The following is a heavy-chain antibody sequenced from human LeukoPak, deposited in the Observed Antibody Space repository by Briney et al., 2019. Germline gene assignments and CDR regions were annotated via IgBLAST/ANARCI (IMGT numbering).Heavy chain of an antibody. V-gene: IGHV3-53*01. CDR2: IYSGGST. D-gene: IGHD3-10*01. J-gene: IGHJ4*02. CDR3: ARGLNTYFYGSGSYYCC. Sequence: PGGSLRLSCAASGFTVSSNYMSWVRQAPGKGLEWVSVIYSGGSTYYADSVKGRFTISRDNSKNTLYLQMNSLRAEDPAVEYCARGLNTYFYGSGSYYCCWGQGTLVPVP. CDR1: GFTVSSNY.